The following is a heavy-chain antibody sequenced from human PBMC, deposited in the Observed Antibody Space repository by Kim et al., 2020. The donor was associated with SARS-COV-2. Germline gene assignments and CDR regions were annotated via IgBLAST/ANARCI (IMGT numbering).Heavy chain of an antibody. CDR3: AREGDTAMVRRNFDY. D-gene: IGHD5-18*01. Sequence: QKFQGRVTITADESTSTAYMELSSLRSEDTAVYYCAREGDTAMVRRNFDYWGQGTLVTVSS. J-gene: IGHJ4*02. V-gene: IGHV1-69*01.